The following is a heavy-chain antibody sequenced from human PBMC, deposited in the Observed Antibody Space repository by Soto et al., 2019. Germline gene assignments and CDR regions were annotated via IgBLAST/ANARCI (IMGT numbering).Heavy chain of an antibody. CDR2: IFYRGSI. CDR1: GCSIRSYY. CDR3: ARHGSIAVSGRLNWFDP. Sequence: PSETLSLTFTVPGCSIRSYYWSWIRQPPGKGLEGMGYIFYRGSINYTPSLKRRVPISVDASKNQFSLTLSFVTAADTAVYYWARHGSIAVSGRLNWFDPWGQGAPGNVAS. V-gene: IGHV4-59*08. D-gene: IGHD6-19*01. J-gene: IGHJ5*02.